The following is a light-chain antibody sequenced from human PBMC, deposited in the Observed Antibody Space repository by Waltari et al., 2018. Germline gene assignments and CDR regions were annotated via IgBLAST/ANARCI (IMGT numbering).Light chain of an antibody. CDR3: NSYAGSNSVV. Sequence: QSALTPPPSASGSPGPSVSISCPGTSRDVGTYTAVSWYQQHPGKAPNLIIYDVSERPSGVPDRFSGSKSANTASLTVSGLQAEDEADYYCNSYAGSNSVVFGGGTKLTVL. CDR2: DVS. CDR1: SRDVGTYTA. V-gene: IGLV2-8*01. J-gene: IGLJ3*02.